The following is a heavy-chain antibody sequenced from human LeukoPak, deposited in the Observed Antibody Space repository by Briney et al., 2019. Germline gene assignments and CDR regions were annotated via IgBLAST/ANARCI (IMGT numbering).Heavy chain of an antibody. D-gene: IGHD6-19*01. CDR2: IWYDGSNK. V-gene: IGHV3-33*01. J-gene: IGHJ4*02. Sequence: GGSLGLSCAASGFTFSSYGMHWVRQAPGKGLEWVAVIWYDGSNKYYADSVKGRFTISRDNSKNTLYLQMNSLRAEDTAVYYCARAIGIAVAGTNYWGQGTLVTVSS. CDR1: GFTFSSYG. CDR3: ARAIGIAVAGTNY.